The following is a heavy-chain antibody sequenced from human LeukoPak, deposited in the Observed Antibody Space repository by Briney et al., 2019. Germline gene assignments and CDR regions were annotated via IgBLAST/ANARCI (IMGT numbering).Heavy chain of an antibody. D-gene: IGHD3-10*01. Sequence: SETLSLTCSFSGYSISSGYYWGWIRQPPGQGLEWIGNIYHSGSTYYNPSLKSRVTISVDTSKNQFSLKLSSVTAADTAVYYCARRIPYYYGSGSHTIDYWGQGTLVTVSS. CDR2: IYHSGST. CDR1: GYSISSGYY. J-gene: IGHJ4*02. CDR3: ARRIPYYYGSGSHTIDY. V-gene: IGHV4-38-2*01.